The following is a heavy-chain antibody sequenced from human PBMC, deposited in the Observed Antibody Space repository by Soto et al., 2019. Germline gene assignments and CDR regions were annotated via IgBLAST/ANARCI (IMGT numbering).Heavy chain of an antibody. Sequence: GESLKISCKGSGYIFTNYWIGWVRQMPGKGLEWMGIIYPGDSDTKYSPSLQGQVTISADTSISTAYLQWTSLKASDTAMYYCARSRRGAYSSGWYSPSGYYNYGIDVWGQGTKVTVSS. D-gene: IGHD6-19*01. V-gene: IGHV5-51*01. J-gene: IGHJ6*02. CDR1: GYIFTNYW. CDR2: IYPGDSDT. CDR3: ARSRRGAYSSGWYSPSGYYNYGIDV.